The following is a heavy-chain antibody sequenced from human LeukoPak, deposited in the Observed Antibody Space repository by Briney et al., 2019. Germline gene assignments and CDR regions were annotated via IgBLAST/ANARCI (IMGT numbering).Heavy chain of an antibody. D-gene: IGHD6-13*01. CDR3: ARNLYSSSWYVRGGPFDY. Sequence: SGGSLRLSCAASEFIFNDYYLSWIRQAPGKGLEWISYITYRDDTKYYADSVKGRFTISRDNSKNTLYLQMNSLRAEDTAVYYCARNLYSSSWYVRGGPFDYWGQGTLVTVSS. J-gene: IGHJ4*02. CDR2: ITYRDDTK. V-gene: IGHV3-11*04. CDR1: EFIFNDYY.